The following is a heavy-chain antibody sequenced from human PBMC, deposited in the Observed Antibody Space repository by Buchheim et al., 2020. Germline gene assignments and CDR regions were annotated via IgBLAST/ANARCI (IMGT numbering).Heavy chain of an antibody. CDR3: AIPYYYDSSGYEPYYYGMDV. D-gene: IGHD3-22*01. CDR2: INHSGST. Sequence: QVQLQQWGAGLLKPSETLSLTCAVYGGSFSGYYWSWIRQPPGKGLEWIGEINHSGSTNYNPSLKSRVTISLDTSKNQFSLKLSSVTAADTAVYYCAIPYYYDSSGYEPYYYGMDVWGQGTT. V-gene: IGHV4-34*01. J-gene: IGHJ6*02. CDR1: GGSFSGYY.